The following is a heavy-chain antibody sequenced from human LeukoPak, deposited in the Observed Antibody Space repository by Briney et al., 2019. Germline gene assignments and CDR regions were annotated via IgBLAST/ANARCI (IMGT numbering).Heavy chain of an antibody. D-gene: IGHD1-1*01. J-gene: IGHJ6*02. V-gene: IGHV1-18*01. CDR3: ARDRTGYYYYYGMDV. CDR1: GYTFTSYG. Sequence: ASVKVSCKASGYTFTSYGISWVRQAPGQGLEWMGWISVYNGNTNYAQKLQGRVTMTTDTSTSTAYMELRSLRSDDTAVYYCARDRTGYYYYYGMDVWGQGTTVTVSS. CDR2: ISVYNGNT.